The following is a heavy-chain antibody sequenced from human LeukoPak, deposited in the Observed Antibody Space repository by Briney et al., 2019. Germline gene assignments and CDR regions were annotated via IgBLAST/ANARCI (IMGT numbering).Heavy chain of an antibody. D-gene: IGHD3-22*01. CDR2: IWYDGSNK. Sequence: PGRPLRLSCAASGFTFSSYGMHWVRQAPGKGLEWVAVIWYDGSNKYYADSVKGRFTISRDNSKNTLYLQMNSLRAEDTAVYYCAKDRLGYYDSSGYAGAFDIWGQGTMVTVSS. J-gene: IGHJ3*02. V-gene: IGHV3-33*06. CDR1: GFTFSSYG. CDR3: AKDRLGYYDSSGYAGAFDI.